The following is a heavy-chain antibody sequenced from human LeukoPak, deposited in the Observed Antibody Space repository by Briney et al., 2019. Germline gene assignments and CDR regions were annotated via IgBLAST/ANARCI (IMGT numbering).Heavy chain of an antibody. J-gene: IGHJ4*02. D-gene: IGHD1-26*01. CDR1: GFTFSTYW. Sequence: GGSLRLSCSASGFTFSTYWMTWVRQAPGKGLEWVANIKQDGSEKYYGDSLKGRFTISRDNAKNSLYLQMNSLRVEDTAVYYCARAGRVDYWGQGTLVTVSS. CDR2: IKQDGSEK. CDR3: ARAGRVDY. V-gene: IGHV3-7*05.